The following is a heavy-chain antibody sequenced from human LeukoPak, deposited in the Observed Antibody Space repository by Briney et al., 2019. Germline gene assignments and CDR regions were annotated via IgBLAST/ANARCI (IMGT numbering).Heavy chain of an antibody. CDR1: GFTFDDYA. CDR2: ISWNSGSI. V-gene: IGHV3-9*01. J-gene: IGHJ4*02. D-gene: IGHD2-21*02. CDR3: AKGQNVVVTAIYFDY. Sequence: GGSLRLSCAASGFTFDDYAMHWVRQDPGEGLEWVSGISWNSGSIGYADSVKGRFTISRDNAKNSLYLQMNSLRAEDTALYYCAKGQNVVVTAIYFDYWGQGTLVTVSS.